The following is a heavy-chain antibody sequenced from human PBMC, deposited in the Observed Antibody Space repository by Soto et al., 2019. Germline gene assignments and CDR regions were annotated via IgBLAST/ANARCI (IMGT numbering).Heavy chain of an antibody. V-gene: IGHV4-34*01. Sequence: QVQLQQWGAGLLKPSETLSLTCAVYGGSFSGYYWSWIRQPPGKGLEWIGEINHSGSTNYNPSLKSRVTISVDTSKNQFALNLSSVTAADTAVYYCARGKFLGELSFWFDPWGQGTLVTVSS. CDR1: GGSFSGYY. J-gene: IGHJ5*02. D-gene: IGHD3-16*02. CDR3: ARGKFLGELSFWFDP. CDR2: INHSGST.